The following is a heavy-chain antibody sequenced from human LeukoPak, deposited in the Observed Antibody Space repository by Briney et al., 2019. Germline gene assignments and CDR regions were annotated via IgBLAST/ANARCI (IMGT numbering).Heavy chain of an antibody. CDR3: AREPTPDAFDI. J-gene: IGHJ3*02. Sequence: SETLSLTCTVSGGSISSSSYYWGWIRQPPGKGLEWIGSIYYSGSTYYNPSLKSRVTISVDTSKNQFSLKLSSVTAADTAVYYCAREPTPDAFDIWGQGTMVTVSS. CDR2: IYYSGST. CDR1: GGSISSSSYY. V-gene: IGHV4-39*07.